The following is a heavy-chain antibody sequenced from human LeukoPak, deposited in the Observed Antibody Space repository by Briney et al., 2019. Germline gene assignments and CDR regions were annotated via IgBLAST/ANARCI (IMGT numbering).Heavy chain of an antibody. V-gene: IGHV4-59*01. J-gene: IGHJ4*02. CDR2: IYYSGST. Sequence: SETLSLTCTVSGVSISSYYWSWVRQPPGKGLEWLGYIYYSGSTNYNPSLKSRVTISVDTSKNQFSLKLCSVTAADTAVYYCARDIYGSGSLFDYWGQGTLVTVSS. D-gene: IGHD3-10*01. CDR1: GVSISSYY. CDR3: ARDIYGSGSLFDY.